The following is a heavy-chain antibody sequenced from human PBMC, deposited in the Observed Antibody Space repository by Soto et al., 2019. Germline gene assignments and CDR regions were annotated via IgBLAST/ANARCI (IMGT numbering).Heavy chain of an antibody. CDR2: ISGSGGST. D-gene: IGHD3-22*01. CDR3: ARSSSGGSGRYYYYYMDV. CDR1: GFTFSSYA. Sequence: EVQLLESGGDLVQPGGSLRLSCAASGFTFSSYAMSWVRQAPGKGLEWVSTISGSGGSTYYADSVKGRFTISRDNSKNTLYVHMNGLRAEDTAVYYCARSSSGGSGRYYYYYMDVWGKGTTVTVSS. V-gene: IGHV3-23*01. J-gene: IGHJ6*03.